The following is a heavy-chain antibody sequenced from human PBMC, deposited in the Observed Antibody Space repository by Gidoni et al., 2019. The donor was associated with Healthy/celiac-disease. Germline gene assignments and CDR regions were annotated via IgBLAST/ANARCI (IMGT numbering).Heavy chain of an antibody. V-gene: IGHV4-39*01. CDR3: ARHDRDGSYLDY. CDR1: GGSISSSSYY. J-gene: IGHJ4*02. Sequence: QLQLQESGPGLVKPSETLSLTFTVSGGSISSSSYYWGWIRWPPGKGLEWIGGMYYRGSTYYNPSLKTRVTISVDTSKNQVSLKLSSVTAADTAVYYCARHDRDGSYLDYWGQGTLVTVSS. D-gene: IGHD1-26*01. CDR2: MYYRGST.